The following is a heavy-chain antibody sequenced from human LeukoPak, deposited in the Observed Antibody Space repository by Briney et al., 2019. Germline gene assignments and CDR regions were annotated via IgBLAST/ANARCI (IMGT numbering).Heavy chain of an antibody. D-gene: IGHD3-22*01. CDR3: ARTSSENYYAMDV. J-gene: IGHJ6*02. CDR2: ISSSSSYI. V-gene: IGHV3-21*01. CDR1: GFTFSTYW. Sequence: GSLRLSCAASGFTFSTYWMHWVRQTPGKGLEWVSSISSSSSYIYYADSVKGRFTISRDNAKNSLYLQMNSLRAEDTAVYYCARTSSENYYAMDVWGQGTTVTVSS.